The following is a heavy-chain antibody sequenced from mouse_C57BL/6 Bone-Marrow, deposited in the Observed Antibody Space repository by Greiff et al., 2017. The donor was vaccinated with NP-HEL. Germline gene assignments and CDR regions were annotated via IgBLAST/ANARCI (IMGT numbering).Heavy chain of an antibody. CDR2: IYPGSGST. D-gene: IGHD2-3*01. V-gene: IGHV1-55*01. CDR3: ARPSFYDGFFYFDY. J-gene: IGHJ2*01. Sequence: QVQLQQPGAELVKPGASVKMSCKASGYTFTSYWITWVKQRPGQGLEWIGDIYPGSGSTNYNEKFKSKATLTVDTSSSTAYMQLSSLTSEDSAVYYCARPSFYDGFFYFDYWGQGTTLTVSS. CDR1: GYTFTSYW.